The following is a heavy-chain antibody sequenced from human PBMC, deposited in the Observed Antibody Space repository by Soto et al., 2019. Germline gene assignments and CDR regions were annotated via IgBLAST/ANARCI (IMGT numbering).Heavy chain of an antibody. D-gene: IGHD2-15*01. CDR3: ASDRYCSGGSCYSHDN. CDR1: GFTFSSYA. J-gene: IGHJ4*02. V-gene: IGHV3-23*01. Sequence: EVQLLESGGGLVQPGGSLRLSCAASGFTFSSYAMSWVRQAPGKGLEWVSAISGSGGSTYYADSVKGRFTISRDNSKNTLYLQMNSLRAEDTAVYYCASDRYCSGGSCYSHDNWGQGTLVTVSS. CDR2: ISGSGGST.